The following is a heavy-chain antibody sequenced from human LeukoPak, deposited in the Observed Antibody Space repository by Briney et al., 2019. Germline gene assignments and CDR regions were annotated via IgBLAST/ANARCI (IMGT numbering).Heavy chain of an antibody. CDR1: GFAFSAYA. Sequence: GGSLRLSCTGSGFAFSAYAMTWVRQVPGKGLEWVSSQTSNSDHTSCADSVRGRFTMSRDNSKNSLYLQMNNLRAEDTATYYCGRDPNGNYIGAFEFWGQGTFVTVSS. CDR2: QTSNSDHT. CDR3: GRDPNGNYIGAFEF. D-gene: IGHD1-7*01. V-gene: IGHV3-23*01. J-gene: IGHJ3*01.